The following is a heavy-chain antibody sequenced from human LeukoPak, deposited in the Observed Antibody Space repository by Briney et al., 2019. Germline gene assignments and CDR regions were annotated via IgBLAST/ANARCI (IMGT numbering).Heavy chain of an antibody. J-gene: IGHJ4*02. D-gene: IGHD4-23*01. CDR1: GYALSESS. CDR2: FDPEDDER. Sequence: ASVKVSCKVSGYALSESSMHWVRQAPGTGREWLGGFDPEDDERAYAQLLTGRVTIAEDTSTVTAYMELSIRRAEDTAVYFGATGRAVSLLDYWGQGTVVTVSS. V-gene: IGHV1-24*01. CDR3: ATGRAVSLLDY.